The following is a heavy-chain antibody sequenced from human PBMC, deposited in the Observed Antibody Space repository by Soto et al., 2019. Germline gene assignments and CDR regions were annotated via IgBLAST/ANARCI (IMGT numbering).Heavy chain of an antibody. J-gene: IGHJ4*02. V-gene: IGHV4-34*01. CDR3: ARGLLNGKVVAASYFDY. Sequence: SETLSLTCAVYGGSFSGYYWSWIRQPPGKGLEWIGEINHSGSTNYNPSLKSRVTISVDTSKNQFSLKLSSVTAADTAVYYCARGLLNGKVVAASYFDYWGQGTLVTVSS. D-gene: IGHD2-15*01. CDR2: INHSGST. CDR1: GGSFSGYY.